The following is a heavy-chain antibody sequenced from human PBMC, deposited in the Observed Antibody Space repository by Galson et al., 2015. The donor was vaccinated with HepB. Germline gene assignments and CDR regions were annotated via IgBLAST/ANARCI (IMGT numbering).Heavy chain of an antibody. D-gene: IGHD6-19*01. Sequence: CAISEDSVSSNSAAWNWIRQSPSRGLEWLGRTYYRSKWYNDYAVSVKSRITINPDTSKNQFSLQLNSVTPEDTAVYYCARGTYSSGWYSFDYWGQGTLVTVSS. CDR1: EDSVSSNSAA. V-gene: IGHV6-1*01. CDR3: ARGTYSSGWYSFDY. CDR2: TYYRSKWYN. J-gene: IGHJ4*02.